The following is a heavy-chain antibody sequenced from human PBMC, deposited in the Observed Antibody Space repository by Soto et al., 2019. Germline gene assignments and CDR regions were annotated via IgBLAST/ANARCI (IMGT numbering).Heavy chain of an antibody. Sequence: PGGSLRLSCAASGFTFSSYAMSWVRQAPGKGLEWVSAISGSGGSTYYADSVKGRFTISRDNSKNTLYLQMNSLRAEDTAVYYCAKSELLLWFGELLMSPFDYWGQGTLVTVSS. D-gene: IGHD3-10*01. CDR1: GFTFSSYA. J-gene: IGHJ4*02. CDR2: ISGSGGST. CDR3: AKSELLLWFGELLMSPFDY. V-gene: IGHV3-23*01.